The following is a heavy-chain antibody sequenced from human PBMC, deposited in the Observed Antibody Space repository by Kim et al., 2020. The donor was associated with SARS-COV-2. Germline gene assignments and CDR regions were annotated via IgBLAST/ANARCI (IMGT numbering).Heavy chain of an antibody. V-gene: IGHV4-34*01. D-gene: IGHD5-18*01. CDR2: ITLGGST. J-gene: IGHJ6*01. CDR1: GGSLSGFS. Sequence: SETLSLTCAVYGGSLSGFSWTWLRQPPGKGLELIGEITLGGSTNYDPSLQSRVSISIDTSKNQFSLSLRSVTAADTAVYYCARGRAGVVPAPVLGLGPYFADYIRDGGGRGTTVIVSS. CDR3: ARGRAGVVPAPVLGLGPYFADYIRDG.